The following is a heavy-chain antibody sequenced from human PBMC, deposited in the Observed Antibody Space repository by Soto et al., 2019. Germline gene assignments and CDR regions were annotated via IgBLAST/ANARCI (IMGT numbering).Heavy chain of an antibody. CDR3: AKDSYGVDV. V-gene: IGHV3-23*01. CDR2: ISGGGGGT. J-gene: IGHJ6*02. CDR1: GFTFSSYA. Sequence: GGSLRLSCAASGFTFSSYAMSWVRQAPGKGLEWVSGISGGGGGTYYADSVKGRFTISRDTSKNTLYLQMNSLRAEDTALYYCAKDSYGVDVWGQGTTVTVSS.